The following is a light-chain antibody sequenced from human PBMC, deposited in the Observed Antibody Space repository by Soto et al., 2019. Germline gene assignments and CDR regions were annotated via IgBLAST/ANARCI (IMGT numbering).Light chain of an antibody. J-gene: IGKJ2*01. CDR1: QSISTF. Sequence: DIQVTQSPSSLSASIGDRVTITCRASQSISTFLNWYQQKPGKAPNLLIYVASNLQTGFPSRLSGSGSGTDFSLTISSLQHEDFATYYCQQSYSAPYTFGQGTTLEIK. V-gene: IGKV1-39*01. CDR2: VAS. CDR3: QQSYSAPYT.